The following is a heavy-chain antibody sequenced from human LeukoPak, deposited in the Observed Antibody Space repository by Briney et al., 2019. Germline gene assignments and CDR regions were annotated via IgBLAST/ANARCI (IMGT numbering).Heavy chain of an antibody. V-gene: IGHV3-23*01. CDR1: GFAFSNYA. D-gene: IGHD2-2*01. Sequence: QTGGSLRLSCAASGFAFSNYAMSWVRQAPGKGLEWVSTINDRGIATYYADSVKGRFTISRDNSQNTLYLQMNSLRAEDTATYYCVKGGITSFFQYWGQGTLVTVSS. J-gene: IGHJ1*01. CDR3: VKGGITSFFQY. CDR2: INDRGIAT.